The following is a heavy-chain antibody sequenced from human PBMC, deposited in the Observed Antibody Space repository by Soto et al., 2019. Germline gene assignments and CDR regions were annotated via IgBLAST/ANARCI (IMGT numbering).Heavy chain of an antibody. V-gene: IGHV1-69*13. CDR3: ARALYSSSWGHPSGPYYYYGMDV. CDR2: IIPIFGTA. CDR1: GGTFSSYA. Sequence: SVKVSCKASGGTFSSYAISWVRQAPGQGLEWMGGIIPIFGTANYAQKFQGRVTITADESTSTAYMELSSLRSEDTAVYYCARALYSSSWGHPSGPYYYYGMDVWGQGTTVTVSS. J-gene: IGHJ6*02. D-gene: IGHD6-13*01.